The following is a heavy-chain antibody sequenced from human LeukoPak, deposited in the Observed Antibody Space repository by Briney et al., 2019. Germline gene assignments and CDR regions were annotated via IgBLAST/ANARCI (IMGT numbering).Heavy chain of an antibody. CDR1: GYTFTDYY. Sequence: ASVKVSCKSSGYTFTDYYVHWVRQAPGQGLEWMGWINPKSGGTSSAQKLQGRVTMTTDTSTSTAYMELRSLRSDDTAVYYCARVLQEWELLRFFDYWGQGTLVTVSS. V-gene: IGHV1-2*02. CDR2: INPKSGGT. CDR3: ARVLQEWELLRFFDY. J-gene: IGHJ4*02. D-gene: IGHD1-26*01.